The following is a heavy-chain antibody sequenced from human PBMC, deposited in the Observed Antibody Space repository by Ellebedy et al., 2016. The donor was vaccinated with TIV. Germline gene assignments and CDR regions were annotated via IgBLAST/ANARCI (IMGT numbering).Heavy chain of an antibody. V-gene: IGHV5-51*01. CDR1: GHSFTSYW. J-gene: IGHJ4*02. CDR2: IFPGDSDT. D-gene: IGHD3-3*01. Sequence: ASVKVSCKGSGHSFTSYWIGWVRQMPGKGLEWVGIIFPGDSDTRYSPSFQGQVTISADRSISTAYLQWSSLKASDTAIYYCARAATYDFWSDWGQGTLVTVSS. CDR3: ARAATYDFWSD.